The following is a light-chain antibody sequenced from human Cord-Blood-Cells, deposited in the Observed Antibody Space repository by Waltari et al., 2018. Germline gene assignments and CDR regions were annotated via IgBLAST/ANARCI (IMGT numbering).Light chain of an antibody. CDR2: EGS. CDR3: CSYAGSSTWV. Sequence: QSALTPPASVSASPGQSITISCTGTSSDVGSYNLVYWSQQHPGKAPKLMIYEGSKRPSGVSNRFSGSKSGNTASLTISGLQAEDEADYYFCSYAGSSTWVFGGGTKLTVL. CDR1: SSDVGSYNL. V-gene: IGLV2-23*01. J-gene: IGLJ3*02.